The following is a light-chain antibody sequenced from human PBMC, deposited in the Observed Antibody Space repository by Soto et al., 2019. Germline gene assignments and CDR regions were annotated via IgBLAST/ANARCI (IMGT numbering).Light chain of an antibody. CDR2: DVS. V-gene: IGLV2-14*01. Sequence: QSVLTQPASVSGSPGQSITISCTGTSSDVGGYNYVSWYQQHPGKAPKLMIYDVSNRPSGVSNRFSGSKSGNTASLTISGLQAEDEADYYCSSYTISSPPYVCGAGTKVTVL. J-gene: IGLJ1*01. CDR3: SSYTISSPPYV. CDR1: SSDVGGYNY.